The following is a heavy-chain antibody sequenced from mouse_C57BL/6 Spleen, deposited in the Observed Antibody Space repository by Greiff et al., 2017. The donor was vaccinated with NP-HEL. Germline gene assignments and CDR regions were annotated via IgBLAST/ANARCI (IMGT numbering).Heavy chain of an antibody. CDR1: GYTFTSYW. Sequence: VQLQQPGTELVKPGASVKLSCKASGYTFTSYWMHWLKQRPGQGLEWIGNINPSNGGTNYNEKFKSKATLTVDKSSSTAYMQLSSLTSEDSAVYYCARGTVVATKAMDYWGQGTSVTVSS. CDR3: ARGTVVATKAMDY. D-gene: IGHD1-1*01. J-gene: IGHJ4*01. CDR2: INPSNGGT. V-gene: IGHV1-53*01.